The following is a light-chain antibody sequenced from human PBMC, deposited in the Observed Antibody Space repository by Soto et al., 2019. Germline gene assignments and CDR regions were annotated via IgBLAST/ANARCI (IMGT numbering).Light chain of an antibody. CDR1: QNIINW. Sequence: DIQMTQSPSTLSASVGDRVTITCRASQNIINWLAWYQQKPGKAPKLLIYKTSTLQRGVPSRFSGTGSGTEFTLTISSLQPDDFATYFCQQYNNPPMYTFGHGTRVEI. V-gene: IGKV1-5*03. J-gene: IGKJ2*01. CDR2: KTS. CDR3: QQYNNPPMYT.